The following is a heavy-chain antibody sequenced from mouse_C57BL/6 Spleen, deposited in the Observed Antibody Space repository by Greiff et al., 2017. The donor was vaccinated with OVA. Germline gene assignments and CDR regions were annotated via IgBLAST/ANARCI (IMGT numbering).Heavy chain of an antibody. V-gene: IGHV1-15*01. CDR3: TRPNYYYGSSLYAMDY. D-gene: IGHD1-1*01. Sequence: QVQLQQSGAELVRPGASVTLSCKASGYTFTDYEMHWVKQTPVHGLEWIGAIDPETGGTAYNQKFKGKAILTADKSSSTAYMELRSLTSEDSAVYYFTRPNYYYGSSLYAMDYWGQGTSVTVSS. J-gene: IGHJ4*01. CDR2: IDPETGGT. CDR1: GYTFTDYE.